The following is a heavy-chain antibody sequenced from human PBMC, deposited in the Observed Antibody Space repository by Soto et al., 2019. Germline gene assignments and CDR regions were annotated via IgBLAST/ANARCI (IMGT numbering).Heavy chain of an antibody. CDR2: ISYDGSNK. CDR1: GFTFSSYG. CDR3: AKDRRTIFGVVIIPDYYYGMDV. J-gene: IGHJ6*02. V-gene: IGHV3-30*18. Sequence: GGSLRLSCAASGFTFSSYGMHWVRQAPGKGLEWVAVISYDGSNKYYADSVKGRFTISRDNSKNTLYLQMNSLRAEGTAVYYCAKDRRTIFGVVIIPDYYYGMDVWGQGTTVP. D-gene: IGHD3-3*01.